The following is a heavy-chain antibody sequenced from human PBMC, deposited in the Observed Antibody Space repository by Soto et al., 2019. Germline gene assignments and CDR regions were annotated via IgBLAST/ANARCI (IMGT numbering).Heavy chain of an antibody. J-gene: IGHJ6*02. V-gene: IGHV5-51*01. CDR1: GYSFTSYW. CDR2: IYPGDSDT. CDR3: ARHIRRYCSSTSCPLYGMDV. D-gene: IGHD2-2*01. Sequence: GESLKISCKGSGYSFTSYWIGWVRQMPGKGLEWMGIIYPGDSDTRYSPSFQGQVTISADKSISTAYLQWSSLKASDTAMYYCARHIRRYCSSTSCPLYGMDVWGQGTTVTSP.